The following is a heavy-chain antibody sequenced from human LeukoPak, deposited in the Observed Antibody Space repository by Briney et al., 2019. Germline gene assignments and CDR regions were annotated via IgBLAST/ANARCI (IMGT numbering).Heavy chain of an antibody. CDR3: AKGAGDDFWSGYYPTYYYYYMDV. V-gene: IGHV3-9*01. CDR1: GFTFDDYA. D-gene: IGHD3-3*01. Sequence: GGSLRLSCAASGFTFDDYAMHWVRQAPGKGLEWVSGISWYSGSIGYADSVKGRFTISRDNAKNSLYLQMNSLRAEDTALYYCAKGAGDDFWSGYYPTYYYYYMDVWGKGTTVTVSS. CDR2: ISWYSGSI. J-gene: IGHJ6*03.